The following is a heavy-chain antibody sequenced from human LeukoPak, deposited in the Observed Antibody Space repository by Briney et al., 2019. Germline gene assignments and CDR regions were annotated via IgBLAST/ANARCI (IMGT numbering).Heavy chain of an antibody. CDR3: ASLRGSGSSSYYFDY. CDR2: ITTAGRT. Sequence: GGSLRLSCAASACIFSNYAMSWVRQIPGKGLEWVSSITTAGRTYYADSVKGRFTISRDNSKNTLYLQMNSLRAEDTAVYYCASLRGSGSSSYYFDYWGQGTLVTVSS. D-gene: IGHD3-10*01. CDR1: ACIFSNYA. V-gene: IGHV3-23*01. J-gene: IGHJ4*02.